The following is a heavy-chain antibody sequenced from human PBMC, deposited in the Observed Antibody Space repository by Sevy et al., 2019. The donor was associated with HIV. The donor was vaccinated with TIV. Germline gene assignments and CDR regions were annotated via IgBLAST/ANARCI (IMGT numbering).Heavy chain of an antibody. CDR3: SRGLYYYDMRGHQEPGDY. V-gene: IGHV3-74*01. D-gene: IGHD3-22*01. CDR2: INGDGSST. J-gene: IGHJ4*02. Sequence: GGSLRLSCAASGITLTPYWMHWVRQVPGKGLVWVSRINGDGSSTSYAESVKGRFTISRDNGKNTLYLQMKSLRVEDTAVYFCSRGLYYYDMRGHQEPGDYWGQGVLVTVSS. CDR1: GITLTPYW.